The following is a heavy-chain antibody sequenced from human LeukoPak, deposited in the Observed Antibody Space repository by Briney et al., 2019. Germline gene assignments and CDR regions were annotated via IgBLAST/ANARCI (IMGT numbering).Heavy chain of an antibody. CDR3: AKVATSYGDYWYFDL. V-gene: IGHV3-30*02. CDR1: GFTFSSYG. Sequence: PGGSLRLSCAASGFTFSSYGMHWVRQAPGKGLEWVAFIRYDGSNKYYADSVKGRFTISRDNSKSTLYLQMNSLRAEDTAVYYCAKVATSYGDYWYFDLWGRGTLVAVSS. J-gene: IGHJ2*01. CDR2: IRYDGSNK. D-gene: IGHD4-17*01.